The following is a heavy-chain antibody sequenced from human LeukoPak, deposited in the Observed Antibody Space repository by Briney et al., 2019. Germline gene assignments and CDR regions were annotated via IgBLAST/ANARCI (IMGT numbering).Heavy chain of an antibody. V-gene: IGHV4-34*01. CDR1: GGSFRDYY. CDR2: IEPDGRA. CDR3: ARAREGTLTNPLYDYYYMDV. D-gene: IGHD3-22*01. J-gene: IGHJ6*03. Sequence: PSEALSLTCAAHGGSFRDYYWSWLRQPPGKGLEGFGEIEPDGRAKYSPSLKSRVTILIDMSKNQFSLKLSSVTAADTAVYYCARAREGTLTNPLYDYYYMDVCDKGTTVTVSS.